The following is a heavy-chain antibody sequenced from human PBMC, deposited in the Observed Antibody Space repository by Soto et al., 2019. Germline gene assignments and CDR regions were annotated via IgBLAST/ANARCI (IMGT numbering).Heavy chain of an antibody. CDR1: GWSFSGYY. D-gene: IGHD3-16*02. CDR3: ARGPYDYVWGSYRYSAYYFDY. CDR2: INHSGST. V-gene: IGHV4-34*01. J-gene: IGHJ4*02. Sequence: PSETLSLTCSVYGWSFSGYYWSWIRQPPGKGLEWIGEINHSGSTNYNPSLKSRVTISVDTSKNQFSLKLSSVTAADTAVYYCARGPYDYVWGSYRYSAYYFDYWGQGTLVTV.